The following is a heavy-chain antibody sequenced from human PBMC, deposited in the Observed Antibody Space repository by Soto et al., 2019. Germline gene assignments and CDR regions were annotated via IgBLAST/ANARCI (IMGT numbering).Heavy chain of an antibody. CDR3: ARAGLRHPHNPSEYLGLDV. J-gene: IGHJ6*02. Sequence: QVQLVQSGAEVKKPGSSVKVSCRASGAISSSYAFTWVRQAPGPGLQWMGTVIPLLGTVYYSDDFQGRVTITAERSTRPTGTAYMELRSLRSDDTAVYFCARAGLRHPHNPSEYLGLDVWGQGTTVTVPS. CDR1: GAISSSYA. CDR2: VIPLLGTV. V-gene: IGHV1-69*09. D-gene: IGHD6-6*01.